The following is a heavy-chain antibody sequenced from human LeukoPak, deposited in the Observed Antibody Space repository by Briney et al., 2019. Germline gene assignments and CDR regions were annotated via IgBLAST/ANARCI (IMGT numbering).Heavy chain of an antibody. CDR3: AKDLRLITFGGVIY. D-gene: IGHD3-16*01. CDR1: GFSVSSTY. J-gene: IGHJ4*02. Sequence: GGSLRLSCVASGFSVSSTYMSWVRQAPGKGLEWVSVIYTTGGTDYADSVKGRFTISSDNSKNTVSLQMNSLRAEDTAVYYCAKDLRLITFGGVIYWGQGTLVTVSS. V-gene: IGHV3-53*01. CDR2: IYTTGGT.